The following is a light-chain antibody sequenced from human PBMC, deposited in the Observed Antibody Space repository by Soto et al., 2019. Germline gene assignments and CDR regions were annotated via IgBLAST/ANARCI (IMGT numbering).Light chain of an antibody. CDR2: DAS. V-gene: IGKV1-5*01. CDR3: QQYNRYPYT. Sequence: DIQMTQSPSSLSASVGDRVTVTYRASQSISSWLAWYQQKPGKAPKLLIYDASSLESGVPSRFSGSGSGTEITLTISSLQPDDFATYYCQQYNRYPYTFGQGTKLEIK. CDR1: QSISSW. J-gene: IGKJ2*01.